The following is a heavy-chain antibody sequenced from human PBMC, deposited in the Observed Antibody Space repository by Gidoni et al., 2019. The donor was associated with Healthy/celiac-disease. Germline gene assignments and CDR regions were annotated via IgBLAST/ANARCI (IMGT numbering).Heavy chain of an antibody. D-gene: IGHD2-21*02. CDR1: GFTFSDYY. J-gene: IGHJ5*02. Sequence: QVQLVESGGGLVKPGGSLRLSCAASGFTFSDYYMSWIRQAPGKGLEWVSYISSSSSYTNYADSVKGRFTISRDNAKNSLYLQMNSLRAEDTAVYYCARDQRSCGGDCYSLDNWFDPWGQGTLVTVSS. CDR2: ISSSSSYT. CDR3: ARDQRSCGGDCYSLDNWFDP. V-gene: IGHV3-11*06.